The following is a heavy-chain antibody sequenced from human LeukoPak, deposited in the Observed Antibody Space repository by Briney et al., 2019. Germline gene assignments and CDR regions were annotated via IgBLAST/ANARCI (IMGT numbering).Heavy chain of an antibody. CDR2: INPKSGDT. Sequence: GASVKVSCKASGYTFTGYYMHWVRQAPGQGLEWMGWINPKSGDTKYGRKFQGRVTMTRDTSISTAYMELSSLRSDDTAVYYCARVMPVMYNWFDPWGQGTLVTVSS. V-gene: IGHV1-2*02. CDR3: ARVMPVMYNWFDP. J-gene: IGHJ5*02. CDR1: GYTFTGYY. D-gene: IGHD3-16*01.